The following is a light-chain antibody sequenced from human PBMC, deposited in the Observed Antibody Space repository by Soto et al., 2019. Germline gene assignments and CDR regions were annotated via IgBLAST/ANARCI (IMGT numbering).Light chain of an antibody. CDR3: SSYAGSSNV. J-gene: IGLJ1*01. CDR2: EVN. CDR1: SSDVGGYNY. Sequence: QSVLTQPPSASGSPGQSVAISCTGTSSDVGGYNYVSWCQQHPGKAPKLMIYEVNKRPSGVPDRFSGSKSGHTASLTVSGLQAEDEADYYCSSYAGSSNVFGTGTKV. V-gene: IGLV2-8*01.